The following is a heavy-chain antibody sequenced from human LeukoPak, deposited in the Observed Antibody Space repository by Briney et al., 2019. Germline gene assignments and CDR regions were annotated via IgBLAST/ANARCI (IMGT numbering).Heavy chain of an antibody. V-gene: IGHV3-23*01. CDR1: GVTLSSYA. CDR2: MTGGGTT. Sequence: GGSLRLSCAASGVTLSSYAVSWVRQAPGKGLEWVSGMTGGGTTYYADDVKGRFVISRDNTKNTVYLQMNSLRAEDTALYFCAKDKIVGDGRWDFDYWGQGTLVTVSS. CDR3: AKDKIVGDGRWDFDY. J-gene: IGHJ4*02. D-gene: IGHD3-10*01.